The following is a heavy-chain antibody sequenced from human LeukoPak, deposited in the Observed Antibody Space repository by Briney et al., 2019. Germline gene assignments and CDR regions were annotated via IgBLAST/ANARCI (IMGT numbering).Heavy chain of an antibody. CDR1: GSTFSDYS. CDR3: AREPSGWYVDY. Sequence: GGSLRLSCAASGSTFSDYSMNWVRQAPGKGLEWVSYISGSSNYIYYADSVKGRFTISRDNAKNSLYLQMNSLRAEDTAVYYCAREPSGWYVDYWGQGTLVTVSS. J-gene: IGHJ4*02. CDR2: ISGSSNYI. D-gene: IGHD6-19*01. V-gene: IGHV3-21*01.